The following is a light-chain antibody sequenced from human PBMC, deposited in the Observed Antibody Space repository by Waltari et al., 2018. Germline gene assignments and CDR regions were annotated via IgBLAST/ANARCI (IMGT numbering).Light chain of an antibody. Sequence: QLVLTQSPSASASLGASVKLTCTLSSGHSTNIIAWLQQQPEKGPRYLMNVNSDGSNNKGVGIPDRFSGSSSWAERYLTISSLQSEDEADYYCQTGGHGTWVFGGGTRLTVL. J-gene: IGLJ3*02. V-gene: IGLV4-69*01. CDR2: VNSDGSN. CDR1: SGHSTNI. CDR3: QTGGHGTWV.